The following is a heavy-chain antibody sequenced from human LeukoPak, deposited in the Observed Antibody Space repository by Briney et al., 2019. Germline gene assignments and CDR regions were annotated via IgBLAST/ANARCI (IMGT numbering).Heavy chain of an antibody. V-gene: IGHV1-69*05. CDR1: GGTFSSYA. CDR3: AREESGYSRGQGYYYYMDV. Sequence: RASVKVSCKASGGTFSSYAISWVRQAPGQGLEWMGRIIPIFGTANYAQKFQGRVTITTDESTSTAYMELSSLRSEDTAVYYCAREESGYSRGQGYYYYMDVWGKGTTVTVSS. J-gene: IGHJ6*03. D-gene: IGHD6-19*01. CDR2: IIPIFGTA.